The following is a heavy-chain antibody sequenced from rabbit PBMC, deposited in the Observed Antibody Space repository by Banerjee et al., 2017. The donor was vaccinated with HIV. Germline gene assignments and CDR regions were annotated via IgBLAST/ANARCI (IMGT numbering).Heavy chain of an antibody. J-gene: IGHJ4*01. Sequence: QEQLEESGGGLVKPEGSLTLTCKASGFSFSSEYDMCWVRQAPGKGLEWIACIEGISYSSTYYASWAKGRFTISKTSSTTVTLQMTSLTAADTATYFCARGSAYYRTNLWGPGTLVTVS. D-gene: IGHD1-1*01. V-gene: IGHV1S45*01. CDR2: IEGISYSST. CDR1: GFSFSSEYD. CDR3: ARGSAYYRTNL.